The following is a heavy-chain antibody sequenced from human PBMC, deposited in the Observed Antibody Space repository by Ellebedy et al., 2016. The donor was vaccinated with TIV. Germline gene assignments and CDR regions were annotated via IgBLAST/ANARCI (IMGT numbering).Heavy chain of an antibody. V-gene: IGHV4-59*01. CDR1: GGSISSYY. CDR3: ARVLATVTTTVPHYYGMDV. Sequence: SETLSLXCTVSGGSISSYYWSWIRQPPGKGLEWIGYIYYSGSTNYNPSLKSRVTISVDTSKNQFSLKLSSVTAADTAVYYCARVLATVTTTVPHYYGMDVWGQGTTVTVSS. J-gene: IGHJ6*02. D-gene: IGHD4-17*01. CDR2: IYYSGST.